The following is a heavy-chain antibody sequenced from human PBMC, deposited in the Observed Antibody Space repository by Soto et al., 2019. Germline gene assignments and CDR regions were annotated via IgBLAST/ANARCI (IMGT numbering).Heavy chain of an antibody. CDR1: GYSFTSYW. J-gene: IGHJ6*02. Sequence: GESLKISCKGAGYSFTSYWISWVRQMQGKGLEWMGRIDPSDSYTNYSPSFQGHVTISADKSISTAYLQWSSLKASDTAMYYYAYSSSAVYYYYGMDVWGQGTMVPSP. D-gene: IGHD6-13*01. CDR2: IDPSDSYT. V-gene: IGHV5-10-1*01. CDR3: AYSSSAVYYYYGMDV.